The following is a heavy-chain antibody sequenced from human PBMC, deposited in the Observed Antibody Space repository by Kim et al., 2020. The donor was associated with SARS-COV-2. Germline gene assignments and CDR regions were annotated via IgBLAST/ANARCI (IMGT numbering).Heavy chain of an antibody. V-gene: IGHV4-59*08. D-gene: IGHD3-10*01. Sequence: NPSLKSRVTISVDTSKNQFSLKPSSVTAADTSVYYCARRYGSGKVNWFDPWGQGTLVTVSA. J-gene: IGHJ5*02. CDR3: ARRYGSGKVNWFDP.